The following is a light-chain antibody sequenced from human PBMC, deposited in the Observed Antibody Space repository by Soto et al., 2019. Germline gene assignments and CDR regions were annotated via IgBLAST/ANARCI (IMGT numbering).Light chain of an antibody. CDR1: QSISSW. J-gene: IGKJ1*01. Sequence: DIQMTQSPSTLSASVGDRVTITCRASQSISSWLAWYQQKPGKAPKVLIYDASSLESGVPSRFSGSGSGTEFTLTISSLQSEDFAVYYCQHYNNWPPWTFGQGTKVDIK. CDR3: QHYNNWPPWT. V-gene: IGKV1-5*01. CDR2: DAS.